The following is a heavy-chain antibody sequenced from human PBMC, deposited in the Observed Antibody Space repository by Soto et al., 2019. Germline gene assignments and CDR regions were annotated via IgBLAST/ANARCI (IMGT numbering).Heavy chain of an antibody. CDR3: ARHGAYSTSVYYYYGMDV. D-gene: IGHD6-13*01. V-gene: IGHV4-39*01. CDR1: GGAINSTFYY. Sequence: XATLWLTCTVSGGAINSTFYYWGWVRQPPGKGLEWIGSSNYGGPTYYSPSLQSRVTISLDTAKNHFSLNLRSVTAADTAVYYCARHGAYSTSVYYYYGMDVWGQGTTVTVSS. CDR2: SNYGGPT. J-gene: IGHJ6*02.